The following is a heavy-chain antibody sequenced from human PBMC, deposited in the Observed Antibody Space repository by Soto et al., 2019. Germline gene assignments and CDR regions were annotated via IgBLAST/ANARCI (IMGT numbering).Heavy chain of an antibody. Sequence: SETLSLTCTVSGGSISSVSYYWGWIRQPPGKGLEWIGSIYYSGSAYYSPSLKSRVTMSVDTSKNQFSLKLSSVTAADTAVYYCASTYDSSGYPGDWGQGTLVTVSS. CDR3: ASTYDSSGYPGD. D-gene: IGHD3-22*01. V-gene: IGHV4-39*01. J-gene: IGHJ4*02. CDR2: IYYSGSA. CDR1: GGSISSVSYY.